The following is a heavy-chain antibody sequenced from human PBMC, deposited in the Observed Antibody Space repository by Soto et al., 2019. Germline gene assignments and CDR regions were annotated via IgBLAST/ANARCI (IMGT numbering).Heavy chain of an antibody. D-gene: IGHD1-26*01. Sequence: GASVKVSCKASGYTFTGYYMRWVRQAPGQGLEWMGWINPNSGGTNYAQKFQGRVTMTRDTSISTAYMELSRLRSDDTAVYYCARSVTGSGSYHYWGQGTLVTVSS. CDR2: INPNSGGT. CDR1: GYTFTGYY. V-gene: IGHV1-2*02. CDR3: ARSVTGSGSYHY. J-gene: IGHJ4*02.